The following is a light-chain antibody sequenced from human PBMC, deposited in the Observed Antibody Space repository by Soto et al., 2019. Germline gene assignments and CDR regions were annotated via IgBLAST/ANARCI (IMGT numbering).Light chain of an antibody. CDR1: ESVSRN. CDR2: DAS. V-gene: IGKV3-20*01. Sequence: EVVMTQSASTLSGSAGERATLSWRASESVSRNLAWYQQKPGQAPRLLIYDASTRATGIPDRFSGGGSGTDFNLTIRRLETEDFAVYYCQQYGSSPRTFGQGTKVDIK. CDR3: QQYGSSPRT. J-gene: IGKJ1*01.